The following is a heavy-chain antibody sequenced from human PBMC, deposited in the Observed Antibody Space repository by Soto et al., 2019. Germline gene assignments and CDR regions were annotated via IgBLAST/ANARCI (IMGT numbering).Heavy chain of an antibody. V-gene: IGHV3-33*01. CDR2: IWYDGSNK. CDR1: GFTFSSYG. Sequence: QVQLVESGGGVVQPGRSLRLSCAASGFTFSSYGMHWVRQAPGKGLEWVAVIWYDGSNKYYADSVKGRFTISRDNSKNTLYLQMTSLRAEDTAVYYCAREPGITGTTDGDLDAFEIWGQGTMVTVSS. J-gene: IGHJ3*02. D-gene: IGHD1-20*01. CDR3: AREPGITGTTDGDLDAFEI.